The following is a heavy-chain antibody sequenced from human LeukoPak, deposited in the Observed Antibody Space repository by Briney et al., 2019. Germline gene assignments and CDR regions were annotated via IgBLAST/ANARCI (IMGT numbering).Heavy chain of an antibody. J-gene: IGHJ4*02. CDR1: GGSISSYY. CDR2: IYYSGST. CDR3: ARGVAAGPAPGDY. V-gene: IGHV4-59*08. D-gene: IGHD6-6*01. Sequence: SETLSLTCTVSGGSISSYYWSWIRQPPGKGLEWIGYIYYSGSTNYNPSLKSRVTISVDTSKNQFSLKLSSVTAADTAVYYCARGVAAGPAPGDYWGQGTLVTVSS.